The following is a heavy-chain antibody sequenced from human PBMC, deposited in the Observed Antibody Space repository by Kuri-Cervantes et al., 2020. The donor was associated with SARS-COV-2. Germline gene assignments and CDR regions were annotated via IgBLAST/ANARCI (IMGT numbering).Heavy chain of an antibody. CDR3: ARDLAWGGYYMDV. Sequence: ASVKVSCKASGYTFTSYYMHWVRQAPGQGLEWMGWINPNSGGTNYAQKFQGRVTMTRDTSISTAYMELSRLRSDDTAVYYCARDLAWGGYYMDVWGKGTTVTVSS. V-gene: IGHV1-2*02. D-gene: IGHD7-27*01. CDR1: GYTFTSYY. J-gene: IGHJ6*03. CDR2: INPNSGGT.